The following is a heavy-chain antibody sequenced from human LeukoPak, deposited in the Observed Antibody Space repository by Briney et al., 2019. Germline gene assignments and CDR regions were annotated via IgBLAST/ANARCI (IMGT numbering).Heavy chain of an antibody. CDR1: GFTFSTYS. Sequence: GGSLRLSCAASGFTFSTYSMNWVRQAPGKGLEWISYISSSSSTIDYADSVKGRFTISRDNAKNSLYLQMNSLRAEDSAVYYCARDQGVSSSYWGQGTLVTVSS. D-gene: IGHD6-13*01. J-gene: IGHJ4*02. CDR2: ISSSSSTI. CDR3: ARDQGVSSSY. V-gene: IGHV3-48*01.